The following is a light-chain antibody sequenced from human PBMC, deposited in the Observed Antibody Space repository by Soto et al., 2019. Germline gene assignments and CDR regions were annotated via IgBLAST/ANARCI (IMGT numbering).Light chain of an antibody. J-gene: IGLJ3*02. CDR2: SNN. CDR1: SSNIGSNT. Sequence: VLTQPPSASGTPGQRVTISCSGSSSNIGSNTVNWYQQLPGTAPKLLIYSNNQRPSGVPDRFSGSKSGTSASLAISGLQSEDEADYYCAAWDDSLNGWVFGGGTKVTVL. CDR3: AAWDDSLNGWV. V-gene: IGLV1-44*01.